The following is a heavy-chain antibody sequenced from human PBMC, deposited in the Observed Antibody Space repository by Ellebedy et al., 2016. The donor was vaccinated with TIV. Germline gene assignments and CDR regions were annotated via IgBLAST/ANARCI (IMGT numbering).Heavy chain of an antibody. CDR2: IYYSGST. J-gene: IGHJ4*02. CDR1: GGSISSYY. V-gene: IGHV4-59*01. Sequence: SETLSLTXTVSGGSISSYYWSWIRQPPGKGLEWIGYIYYSGSTNYNPSLKSRVTISVDTSKNQFSLKLSSVTAADTAVYYCASSEAGKLVYWGQGTLVTVSS. CDR3: ASSEAGKLVY. D-gene: IGHD6-13*01.